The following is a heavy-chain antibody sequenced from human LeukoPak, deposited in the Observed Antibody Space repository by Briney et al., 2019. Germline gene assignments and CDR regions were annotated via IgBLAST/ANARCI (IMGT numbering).Heavy chain of an antibody. Sequence: PGGSLKLSCAASGFTFSGSAIHWVRQASGKGLEWVGRIRSKPNSYATAYAASVKGRFTISRDDSNNTAYLQMNSLKTEDTAVYHCARDRPMVRGFGEGFYFYGMDVWGQGTTVTVSS. CDR3: ARDRPMVRGFGEGFYFYGMDV. CDR1: GFTFSGSA. V-gene: IGHV3-73*01. D-gene: IGHD3-10*01. CDR2: IRSKPNSYAT. J-gene: IGHJ6*02.